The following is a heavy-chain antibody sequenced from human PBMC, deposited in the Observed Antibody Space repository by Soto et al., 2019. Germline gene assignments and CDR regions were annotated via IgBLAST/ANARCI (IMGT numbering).Heavy chain of an antibody. CDR1: GFTFSNNW. CDR2: ISSTGALM. J-gene: IGHJ4*02. D-gene: IGHD6-19*01. V-gene: IGHV3-21*01. CDR3: ARDRLARGIPVAGRIDY. Sequence: GGSLRLSCAASGFTFSNNWMHWVRQAPGKGLEWVSSISSTGALMYYADSVKGRFTISRDDADNSLYLQMNSLRVEDTAVYYCARDRLARGIPVAGRIDYWGQGALVTVSS.